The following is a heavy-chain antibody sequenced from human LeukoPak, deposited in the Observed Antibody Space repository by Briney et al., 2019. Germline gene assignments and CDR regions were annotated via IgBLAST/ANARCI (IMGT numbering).Heavy chain of an antibody. CDR2: ISGSGGST. V-gene: IGHV3-23*01. Sequence: GGSLRLSCAASGFTFSSYAMSWVRQAPGMGLEWVSAISGSGGSTYYADSVKGRFTISRDNSKNTLYLQMNSLRAEDTAVYYCAKDLGVWFGDPGTFDYWGQGTLVTVSS. J-gene: IGHJ4*02. CDR3: AKDLGVWFGDPGTFDY. D-gene: IGHD3-10*01. CDR1: GFTFSSYA.